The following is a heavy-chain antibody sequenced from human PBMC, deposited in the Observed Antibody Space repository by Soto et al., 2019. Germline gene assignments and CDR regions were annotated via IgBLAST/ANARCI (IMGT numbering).Heavy chain of an antibody. CDR2: ISPNSGGT. V-gene: IGHV1-2*02. D-gene: IGHD2-15*01. CDR1: GYTFTGYY. J-gene: IGHJ4*02. CDR3: ARVNVVVVAATREYYFDY. Sequence: ASAKVSCKASGYTFTGYYMHWVRQAPGQGLEWMGWISPNSGGTNYAQKFQGRVTMTRDTSISTAYMELSRLRSDDTAVYYCARVNVVVVAATREYYFDYWGQGTLVTVSS.